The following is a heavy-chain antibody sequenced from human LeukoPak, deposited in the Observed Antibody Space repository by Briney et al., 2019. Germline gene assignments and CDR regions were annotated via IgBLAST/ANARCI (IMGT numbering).Heavy chain of an antibody. D-gene: IGHD3-3*01. CDR1: GYTFTSYA. Sequence: GASVKVSCKASGYTFTSYAMNWVRQAPGQGLEWMGWINTNTGNPTYAQGFTGRFVFSLDTSVSTAYLQISSLKAEDTAVYYCARARLTEYYDFWSGYYNFGCDYWGQGTLVTVSS. CDR3: ARARLTEYYDFWSGYYNFGCDY. J-gene: IGHJ4*02. CDR2: INTNTGNP. V-gene: IGHV7-4-1*02.